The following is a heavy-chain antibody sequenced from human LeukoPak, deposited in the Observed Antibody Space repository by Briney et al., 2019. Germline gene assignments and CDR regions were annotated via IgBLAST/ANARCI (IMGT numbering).Heavy chain of an antibody. J-gene: IGHJ4*02. D-gene: IGHD3-22*01. CDR3: ATPHDATAYYYDSSGYFY. CDR1: GYNFSGYW. Sequence: HGESLNISCKGSGYNFSGYWIAWVRQMAGKGLEWMGIIYPADSDTRYSPSFQGQVTISADKSITTAYLQWSSLKASDTAMYYCATPHDATAYYYDSSGYFYWGQGTLVTVSS. CDR2: IYPADSDT. V-gene: IGHV5-51*01.